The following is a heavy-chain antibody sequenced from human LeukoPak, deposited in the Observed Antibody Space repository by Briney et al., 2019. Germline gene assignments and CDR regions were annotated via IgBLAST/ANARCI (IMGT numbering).Heavy chain of an antibody. D-gene: IGHD2-21*01. CDR3: ARAKQVPGILF. CDR1: GFAVSSNY. J-gene: IGHJ4*02. Sequence: PGGSLRLSCAASGFAVSSNYMSWVRQAPGKGLEWVSVIYSGGSTYYADSVKGRFTISKDNFENTVYLQMNSLRADDTAVYYCARAKQVPGILFWAQGTLVTVSS. CDR2: IYSGGST. V-gene: IGHV3-53*01.